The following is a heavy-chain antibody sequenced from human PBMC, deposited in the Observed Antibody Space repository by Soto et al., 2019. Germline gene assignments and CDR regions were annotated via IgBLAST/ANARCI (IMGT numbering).Heavy chain of an antibody. J-gene: IGHJ4*02. CDR3: AGRPEIHPR. V-gene: IGHV4-4*02. CDR1: GGSTSSSDW. Sequence: QVHLQESGPGLVKPSETLSLTCAISGGSTSSSDWWTWVRQPPGEGLEWIGEIHRAGVTNYNSSLKSRLTISLDHSRNQFALSLTSVTAAAAAGYFCAGRPEIHPRWGQGILVPVSS. CDR2: IHRAGVT. D-gene: IGHD1-26*01.